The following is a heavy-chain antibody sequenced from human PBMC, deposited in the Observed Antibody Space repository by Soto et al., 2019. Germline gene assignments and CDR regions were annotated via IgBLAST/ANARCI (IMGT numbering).Heavy chain of an antibody. J-gene: IGHJ4*02. CDR1: GFTFSSYG. Sequence: QVQLVESGGGVVQPGRSLRLSCAASGFTFSSYGMHWVRQAPGKGLEWVAVIWYDGSNKYYADSVKGRFTISRDNSKNALYLQMNSLRAEDTAVYYCARGGITMVRGVMKPFDYWGQGTLVTVSS. CDR2: IWYDGSNK. D-gene: IGHD3-10*01. V-gene: IGHV3-33*01. CDR3: ARGGITMVRGVMKPFDY.